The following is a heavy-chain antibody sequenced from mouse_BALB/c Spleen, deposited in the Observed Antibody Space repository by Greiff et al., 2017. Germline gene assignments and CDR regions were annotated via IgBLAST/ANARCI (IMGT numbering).Heavy chain of an antibody. CDR1: GYTFTEYT. V-gene: IGHV1-18*01. CDR3: ANWDYFDY. D-gene: IGHD4-1*01. Sequence: EVQLQQSGPELVKPGASVKISCKTSGYTFTEYTMHWVKQSHGKSLVWIGGINPNNGGTSYNQKFKGKATLTVDKSSSTAYMELRILTSEESAVYNCANWDYFDYWGQGTTLTGSS. J-gene: IGHJ2*01. CDR2: INPNNGGT.